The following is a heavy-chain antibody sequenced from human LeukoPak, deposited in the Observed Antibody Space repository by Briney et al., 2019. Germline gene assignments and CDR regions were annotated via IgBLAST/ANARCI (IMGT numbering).Heavy chain of an antibody. J-gene: IGHJ4*02. CDR1: GFTFSSDW. CDR3: SRALGGGTTG. D-gene: IGHD3-3*01. CDR2: ISGDGSST. V-gene: IGHV3-74*01. Sequence: PGGSLRLSFAGSGFTFSSDWMHWVRQAPGKGLAWISRISGDGSSTAYAGSVKGRFSISRDNAKNMLYLQMNSLRAEDTAIYYCSRALGGGTTGWGQGTLVTVSS.